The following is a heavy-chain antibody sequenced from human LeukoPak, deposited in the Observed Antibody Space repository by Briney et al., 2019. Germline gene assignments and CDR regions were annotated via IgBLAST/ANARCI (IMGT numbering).Heavy chain of an antibody. CDR2: INHSGST. CDR3: ARCPYYYDSSGYYYARPDRQMYVNY. CDR1: GGSFSGYY. D-gene: IGHD3-22*01. V-gene: IGHV4-34*01. Sequence: SETLSLTCAVYGGSFSGYYWSWIRQPPGKGREWMGEINHSGSTNYSPALKSRVTISGDTYKNQFSLKLSSVTAADTAVYYCARCPYYYDSSGYYYARPDRQMYVNYWGQGTLVTVSS. J-gene: IGHJ4*02.